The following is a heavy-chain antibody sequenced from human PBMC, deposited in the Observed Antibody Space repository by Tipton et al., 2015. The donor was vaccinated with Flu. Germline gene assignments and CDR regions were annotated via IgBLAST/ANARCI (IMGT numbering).Heavy chain of an antibody. Sequence: SLRLSCAASGFTFSTYAMSWVRQSPGKGLEWVSAISGSGDNTYYADSVKGRFTISRDNSKNTLYLQMNSLRAEDAAVYYCAKDPRSGYSHTDYWGQGTLVTVSS. J-gene: IGHJ4*02. V-gene: IGHV3-23*01. CDR1: GFTFSTYA. D-gene: IGHD3-22*01. CDR2: ISGSGDNT. CDR3: AKDPRSGYSHTDY.